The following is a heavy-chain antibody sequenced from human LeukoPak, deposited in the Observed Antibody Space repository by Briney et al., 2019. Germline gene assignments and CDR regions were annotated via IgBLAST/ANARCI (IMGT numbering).Heavy chain of an antibody. CDR3: ARADPVAHSAFDI. V-gene: IGHV7-4-1*02. D-gene: IGHD2-21*01. CDR2: INTNTGNP. CDR1: GYTFTSYA. J-gene: IGHJ3*02. Sequence: GASVKVSCKASGYTFTSYALNWVRQAPGQGLEWKGWINTNTGNPTYAQGFTGRFVFSLDTSVSTAYLQISSLKAEDTAVFYCARADPVAHSAFDIWGQGTMVTVSS.